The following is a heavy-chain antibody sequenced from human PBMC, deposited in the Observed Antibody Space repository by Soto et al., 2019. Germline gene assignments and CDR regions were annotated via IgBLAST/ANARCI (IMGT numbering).Heavy chain of an antibody. D-gene: IGHD2-15*01. J-gene: IGHJ3*02. Sequence: GASVKVSCKASGYTFTGYYMHWVRQAPGQGLEWMGWISPNSGNTNYAQKFQDCVTMTRDTSISTAYMELSRLRSDDTAVYYCARSTPPRYCSGGSCYYGAFDIWGQGTMVTVSS. CDR1: GYTFTGYY. CDR2: ISPNSGNT. V-gene: IGHV1-2*04. CDR3: ARSTPPRYCSGGSCYYGAFDI.